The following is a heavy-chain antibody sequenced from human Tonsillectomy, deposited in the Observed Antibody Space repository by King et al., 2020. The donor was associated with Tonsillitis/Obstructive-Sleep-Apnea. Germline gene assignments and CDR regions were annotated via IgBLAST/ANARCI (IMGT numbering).Heavy chain of an antibody. CDR2: ITSYI. D-gene: IGHD1-26*01. V-gene: IGHV3-21*01. J-gene: IGHJ4*02. CDR1: GFTFSSYS. CDR3: ARGRSSWESDFDY. Sequence: VQLVESGGGLVRPGGSLRLSCTASGFTFSSYSMSWVRQAPGKGLEWVSSITSYIYYADSLKGRFTISSDNAKNSLYLQMNSLRAEETAVYYCARGRSSWESDFDYWGQGTLVTVSS.